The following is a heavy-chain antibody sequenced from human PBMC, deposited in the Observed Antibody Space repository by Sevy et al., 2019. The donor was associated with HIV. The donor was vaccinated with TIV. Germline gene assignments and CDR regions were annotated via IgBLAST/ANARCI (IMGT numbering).Heavy chain of an antibody. CDR2: VSASGATT. CDR1: GFSFSSYA. V-gene: IGHV3-23*01. J-gene: IGHJ4*02. D-gene: IGHD2-2*01. Sequence: GESLKISCAASGFSFSSYAMNWVRQAPGKGLEWVSAVSASGATTYYADSVKGRFTISRDNSRSTIYLQMDSLRAVDTAVYYCAKATTSLWGYFDYWGQGTLVTVSS. CDR3: AKATTSLWGYFDY.